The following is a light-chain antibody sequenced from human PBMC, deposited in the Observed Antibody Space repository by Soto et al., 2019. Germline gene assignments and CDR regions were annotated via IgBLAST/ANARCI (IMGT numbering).Light chain of an antibody. CDR3: CSYAGSSTL. CDR2: EVS. V-gene: IGLV2-23*02. J-gene: IGLJ2*01. Sequence: QSALTQPASVSGSPGQSITISCTGTSSDVGSYNLLSWYQHHPGKAPKLMIYEVSKRPSGVSNRFSGSKSGNTASLTISGLQAEDEADYYCCSYAGSSTLFGGGTKLTVL. CDR1: SSDVGSYNL.